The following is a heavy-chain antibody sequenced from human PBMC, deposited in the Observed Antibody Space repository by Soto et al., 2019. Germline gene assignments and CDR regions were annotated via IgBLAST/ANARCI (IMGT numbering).Heavy chain of an antibody. J-gene: IGHJ5*02. CDR2: ISSKGSYI. Sequence: GGSLRLSCAASGFNFSTYGMNWARQAPGKGLEWVSSISSKGSYIYYTPSVKGRFTISRDNAKNSVYLQMNSLRAEDTAVYYCGRDRSHYAGVGKIDPWGQGTLVTVSS. CDR1: GFNFSTYG. CDR3: GRDRSHYAGVGKIDP. V-gene: IGHV3-21*01. D-gene: IGHD3-10*01.